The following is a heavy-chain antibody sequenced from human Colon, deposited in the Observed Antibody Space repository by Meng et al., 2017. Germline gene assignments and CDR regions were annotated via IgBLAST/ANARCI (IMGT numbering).Heavy chain of an antibody. Sequence: EVRRGESGGGLVQPGGSLRSSCAASGFTFSDYWMDWVRPAPGKGLGWVSRINKDGSSTRYADSVKGRFTISRDNAKNTLYLQMNSLRAEDTAVYYCAKDLNWNSFDYWGQGALVTVSS. J-gene: IGHJ4*02. V-gene: IGHV3-74*01. CDR3: AKDLNWNSFDY. CDR1: GFTFSDYW. D-gene: IGHD1-7*01. CDR2: INKDGSST.